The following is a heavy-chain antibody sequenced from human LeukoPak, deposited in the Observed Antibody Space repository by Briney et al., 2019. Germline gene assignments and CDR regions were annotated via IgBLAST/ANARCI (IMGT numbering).Heavy chain of an antibody. CDR2: ISNTDETR. CDR3: AKGSCSSTGCYRFDF. V-gene: IGHV3-23*01. J-gene: IGHJ4*02. Sequence: GRSLRLSCAASGFNFRSYEMNWVRQAPGKGLEWVSYISNTDETRTYADSVKGRFTISRDNSKNTLYLQMNSLRAEDTAVYYCAKGSCSSTGCYRFDFWGQGTLVTVSS. CDR1: GFNFRSYE. D-gene: IGHD2-2*02.